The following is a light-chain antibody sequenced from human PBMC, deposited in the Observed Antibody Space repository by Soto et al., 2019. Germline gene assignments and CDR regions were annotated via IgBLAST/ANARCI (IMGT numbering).Light chain of an antibody. CDR3: HSRA. CDR2: AAS. J-gene: IGKJ5*01. V-gene: IGKV1-39*01. Sequence: DIQMTQSPSTLSASVGDRVTITCRASQSISSYLNWYQQKPGKAPKLLIYAASSLQSEVPSRFSGSGSETEFTLTISRLQPDDFATYFCHSRAFGQGTRLEIK. CDR1: QSISSY.